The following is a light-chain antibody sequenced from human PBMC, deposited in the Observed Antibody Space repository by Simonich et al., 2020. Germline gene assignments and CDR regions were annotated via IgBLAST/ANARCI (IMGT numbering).Light chain of an antibody. CDR2: DVS. V-gene: IGLV2-11*01. Sequence: QSALTQPRSVSGSPGQSVTISCTGTSSDVGGYNYVSWYQQHPGKAPKLMIYDVSRRPSGVSNRFSGSKSGNTASLTISGLQAEDEADYYCSSDTSSSTWVFGGGTKLTVL. CDR1: SSDVGGYNY. CDR3: SSDTSSSTWV. J-gene: IGLJ2*01.